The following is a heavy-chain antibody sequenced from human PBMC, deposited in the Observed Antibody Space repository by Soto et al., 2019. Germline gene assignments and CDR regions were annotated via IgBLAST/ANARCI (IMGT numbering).Heavy chain of an antibody. V-gene: IGHV1-2*02. D-gene: IGHD3-16*01. CDR2: INPNSGGT. J-gene: IGHJ5*02. Sequence: ASVKGSCKASGYTFTGYYMHWVRQAPGQGLEWMGWINPNSGGTNYARKFQGRVTMTRDTSISTAYMELSRLRSDDTAVYYCARDHGGRLTWFDPWGQGTLVTVSS. CDR3: ARDHGGRLTWFDP. CDR1: GYTFTGYY.